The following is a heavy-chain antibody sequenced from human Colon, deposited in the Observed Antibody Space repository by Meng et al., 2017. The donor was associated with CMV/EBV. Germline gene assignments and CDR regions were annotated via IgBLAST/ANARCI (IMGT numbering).Heavy chain of an antibody. CDR3: ASLSGGDFDY. J-gene: IGHJ4*02. CDR1: GYTFPASF. Sequence: QFLFVPSGAEVQLSGASVKSSCTASGYTFPASFMYLVRQAPGQGLEWLGVINPTTVCTNYAQKFQGRVTMTRDTSMNTAYMELSRLRSDDTAVYYCASLSGGDFDYWGQGTLVTVSS. V-gene: IGHV1-2*02. D-gene: IGHD1-26*01. CDR2: INPTTVCT.